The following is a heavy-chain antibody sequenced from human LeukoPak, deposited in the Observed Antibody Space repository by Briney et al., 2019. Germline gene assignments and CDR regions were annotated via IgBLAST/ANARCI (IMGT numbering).Heavy chain of an antibody. J-gene: IGHJ3*01. CDR1: GFTFDDYA. D-gene: IGHD3-16*01. V-gene: IGHV3-9*01. Sequence: GRSLRLSCAASGFTFDDYALHWVRQAPGKGLEWVSDINWSGETVDYADSVKGRFTISRDNAANSLYLQMNSLRPEDTALYYCAKVSLPMITSSGGAFDVWGQGTMVTVSS. CDR2: INWSGETV. CDR3: AKVSLPMITSSGGAFDV.